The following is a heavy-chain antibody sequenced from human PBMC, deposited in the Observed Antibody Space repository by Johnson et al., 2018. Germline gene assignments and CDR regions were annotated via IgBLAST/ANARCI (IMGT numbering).Heavy chain of an antibody. CDR1: GFTFSSYS. D-gene: IGHD4-17*01. V-gene: IGHV3-21*01. J-gene: IGHJ1*01. Sequence: VQLVESGGGLVKPGGSLRLSCAASGFTFSSYSMNWVRQAPGKGLEWVSSISSSSSYIYYADSVKGRFTISRDNAKNSLYQQMKSLGAEDTAVYYWARSKSAYYGDYVGAEYFQHWGQGTLVTVSS. CDR2: ISSSSSYI. CDR3: ARSKSAYYGDYVGAEYFQH.